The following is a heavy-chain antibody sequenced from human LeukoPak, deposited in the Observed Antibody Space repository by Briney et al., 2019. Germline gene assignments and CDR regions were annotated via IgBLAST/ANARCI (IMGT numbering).Heavy chain of an antibody. J-gene: IGHJ6*02. CDR1: GFTFRTYA. CDR3: ARDLGRAGVYYYYGMDV. V-gene: IGHV3-23*01. Sequence: GGSLRLSCAASGFTFRTYAMSWVRQAPGKGLGWVSGISGSGGSTYYADSVKGRFTISRDNSKNTLYLQMNSLRAEDTAVYCCARDLGRAGVYYYYGMDVWGQGTTVTVSS. CDR2: ISGSGGST. D-gene: IGHD3-10*01.